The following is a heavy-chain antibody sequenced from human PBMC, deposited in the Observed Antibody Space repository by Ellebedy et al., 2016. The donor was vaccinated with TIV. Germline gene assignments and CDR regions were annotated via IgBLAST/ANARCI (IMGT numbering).Heavy chain of an antibody. CDR1: GGTFSSYA. V-gene: IGHV1-69*13. CDR3: ATVLTGYYRSPIDY. J-gene: IGHJ4*02. CDR2: NIPIFGTA. D-gene: IGHD3-9*01. Sequence: AASVKVSCKASGGTFSSYAISWVRQAPGQGLEWMGGNIPIFGTANYAQKFQGRVTITADESTSTAYMELSRLGSDDTAVYYCATVLTGYYRSPIDYWGQGTLVTVSS.